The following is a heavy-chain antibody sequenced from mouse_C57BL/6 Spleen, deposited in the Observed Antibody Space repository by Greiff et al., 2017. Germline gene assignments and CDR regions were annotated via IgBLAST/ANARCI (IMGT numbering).Heavy chain of an antibody. CDR3: TTTLFMSTVVAAPY. CDR2: IDPENGDT. D-gene: IGHD1-1*01. Sequence: EVQLQQSGAELVRPGASVKLSCTASGFNFKDDYMHWVKQRPEQGLEWIGWIDPENGDTEYASKFQGKATITADTSSNTAYLQLSSLTSEDTAVYYCTTTLFMSTVVAAPYWGQGTLVTVSA. J-gene: IGHJ3*01. V-gene: IGHV14-4*01. CDR1: GFNFKDDY.